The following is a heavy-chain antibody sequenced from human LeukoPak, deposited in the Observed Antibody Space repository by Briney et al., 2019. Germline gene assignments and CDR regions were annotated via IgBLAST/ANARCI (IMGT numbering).Heavy chain of an antibody. D-gene: IGHD3-16*02. CDR3: ARGFKSNRRYYYYYMDV. CDR2: INHSGST. CDR1: GGSFSGYY. Sequence: NPSETLSLTCAVYGGSFSGYYWSWIRQPPGKGLEWIGEINHSGSTNYNPSLKSRVTISVDTSKNQFSLKLSSVTAADTAVYYCARGFKSNRRYYYYYMDVWGKGTTVTVSS. J-gene: IGHJ6*03. V-gene: IGHV4-34*01.